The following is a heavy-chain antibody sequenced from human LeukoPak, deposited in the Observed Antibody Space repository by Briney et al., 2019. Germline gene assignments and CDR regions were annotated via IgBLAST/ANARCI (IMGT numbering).Heavy chain of an antibody. CDR2: ISERGGST. CDR1: GISFSNHA. D-gene: IGHD6-19*01. V-gene: IGHV3-23*01. Sequence: GGSLRLSCVVSGISFSNHAMTWVRQAPGKGLEWVSYISERGGSTTYADSVKGRFTISRDTSLNTLYLQMNNLRAEDTAVYYCAKFLRVAGWYLEYWGQGTLVTVSS. CDR3: AKFLRVAGWYLEY. J-gene: IGHJ4*02.